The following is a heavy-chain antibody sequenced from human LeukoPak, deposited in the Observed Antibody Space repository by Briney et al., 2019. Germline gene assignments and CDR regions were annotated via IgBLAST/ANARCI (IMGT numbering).Heavy chain of an antibody. J-gene: IGHJ5*02. D-gene: IGHD3-10*01. V-gene: IGHV3-33*01. CDR2: IWYDEITK. CDR3: ARDHVVRGVDT. CDR1: GFTFRSYG. Sequence: GGSLRLSCVASGFTFRSYGIHWVRQAPGKGLEWLAFIWYDEITKDYADSVKGRFTISRDNAKNSLYLQMNSLRAEDTAVYYCARDHVVRGVDTWGQGTLVTVSS.